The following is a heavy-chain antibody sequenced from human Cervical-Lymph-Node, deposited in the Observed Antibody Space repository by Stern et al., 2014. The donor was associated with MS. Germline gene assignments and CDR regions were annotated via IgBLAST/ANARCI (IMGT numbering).Heavy chain of an antibody. CDR1: GFTLSGSA. Sequence: EVQLVESGGGLVQPGGSLKLSCAVSGFTLSGSAVQWVRQASGKGLEWVGRMRSRTNNYATAYAESMKGRFTISRDDSKNMAFLQMSSLRTEDTAVYYCTFYNYGGDSVFDYWGLGTLVTVSS. D-gene: IGHD4-23*01. CDR2: MRSRTNNYAT. J-gene: IGHJ4*02. CDR3: TFYNYGGDSVFDY. V-gene: IGHV3-73*01.